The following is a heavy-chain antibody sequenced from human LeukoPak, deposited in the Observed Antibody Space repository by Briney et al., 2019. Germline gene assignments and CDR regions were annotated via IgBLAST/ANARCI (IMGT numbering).Heavy chain of an antibody. CDR2: IIPIFGTA. Sequence: SVKVSCKASGGTFSSYAISWVRQAPGQGLEWMGGIIPIFGTANYAQKFQGRVTITADESTSTAYMELSSLRSEDTAVYYCARDGYSYGSHFDYWGQGTLVTVSS. J-gene: IGHJ4*02. CDR3: ARDGYSYGSHFDY. CDR1: GGTFSSYA. V-gene: IGHV1-69*13. D-gene: IGHD5-18*01.